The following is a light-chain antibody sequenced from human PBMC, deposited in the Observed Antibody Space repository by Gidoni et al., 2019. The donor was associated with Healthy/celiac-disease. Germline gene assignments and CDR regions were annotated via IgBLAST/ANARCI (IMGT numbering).Light chain of an antibody. Sequence: DIQMTQSPSSLPASVGDRVTITCQASQDISNYLNWYQQKPGKAHKLLIYDASNLETGVPSRFSGSGSGTDFTFTISSMQPEDIATYDCQQYENRPPYTFGQGTKLEIK. J-gene: IGKJ2*01. CDR3: QQYENRPPYT. CDR2: DAS. CDR1: QDISNY. V-gene: IGKV1-33*01.